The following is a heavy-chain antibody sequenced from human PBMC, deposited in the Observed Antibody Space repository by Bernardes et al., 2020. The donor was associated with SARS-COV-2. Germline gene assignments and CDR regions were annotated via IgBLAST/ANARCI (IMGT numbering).Heavy chain of an antibody. CDR3: ARLGLDVVVPAARKQEDYYYYYMDV. Sequence: SETLSLTCTVSGGSISSYYWSWIRQPPGKGLEWIGYIYYSGSTNYNPSLKSRVTISVDTSKNQFSLKLSSVTAADTAVYYCARLGLDVVVPAARKQEDYYYYYMDVWGKGTTVTVSS. CDR2: IYYSGST. D-gene: IGHD2-2*01. J-gene: IGHJ6*03. V-gene: IGHV4-59*08. CDR1: GGSISSYY.